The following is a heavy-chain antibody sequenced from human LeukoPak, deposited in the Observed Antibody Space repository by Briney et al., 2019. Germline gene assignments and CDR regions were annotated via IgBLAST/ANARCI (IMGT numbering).Heavy chain of an antibody. Sequence: KGLVWVSRINSDGSSTSYADSVKGRFTISRDNAKNTLYLQMNSLRAEDTAVYYCAAGYDWGDDAFDIWGQGTMVTVSS. CDR3: AAGYDWGDDAFDI. CDR2: INSDGSST. D-gene: IGHD5-12*01. J-gene: IGHJ3*02. V-gene: IGHV3-74*01.